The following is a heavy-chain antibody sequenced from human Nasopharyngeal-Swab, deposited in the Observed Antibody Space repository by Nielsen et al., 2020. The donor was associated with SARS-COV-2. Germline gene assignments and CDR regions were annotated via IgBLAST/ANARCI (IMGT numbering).Heavy chain of an antibody. CDR2: INSASNDI. D-gene: IGHD5-18*01. CDR3: TRDAGTDVATATTTDSDAFNI. CDR1: GFNFSSYS. J-gene: IGHJ3*02. Sequence: GESLKISCAASGFNFSSYSMNWVRQAPGKGLEWVSSINSASNDIFYADSLKGRFTISRDNAWNSLYLQMNNLRAEDTAVYYCTRDAGTDVATATTTDSDAFNIWGQGTMVIVSP. V-gene: IGHV3-21*01.